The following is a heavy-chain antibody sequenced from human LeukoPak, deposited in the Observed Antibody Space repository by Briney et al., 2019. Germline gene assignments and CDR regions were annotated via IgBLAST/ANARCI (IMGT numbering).Heavy chain of an antibody. CDR2: ISYDGSNK. CDR3: AREGIAASFVDY. Sequence: GRSLRLSCAASGFTFSSYAMHWVRQAPGKGLEWVAVISYDGSNKYYADSVKGRFTISRDNSKNTLYLQMNSLRAEDTAVYYCAREGIAASFVDYWGQGTLVTVSS. D-gene: IGHD6-13*01. CDR1: GFTFSSYA. V-gene: IGHV3-30-3*01. J-gene: IGHJ4*02.